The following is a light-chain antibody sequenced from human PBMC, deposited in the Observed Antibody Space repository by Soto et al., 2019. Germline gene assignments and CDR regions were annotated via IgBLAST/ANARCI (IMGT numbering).Light chain of an antibody. CDR3: QQYNSSPLT. CDR2: KAS. V-gene: IGKV1-5*03. J-gene: IGKJ4*01. CDR1: QSISSW. Sequence: DIQMTQCPSTLSASVGDRVTITCRASQSISSWLAWYQQKPGKAPKLLIYKASSLESGVPSRFSGSGSGTEFTLTISSLQPDDFATYYCQQYNSSPLTFGGGTKVEIK.